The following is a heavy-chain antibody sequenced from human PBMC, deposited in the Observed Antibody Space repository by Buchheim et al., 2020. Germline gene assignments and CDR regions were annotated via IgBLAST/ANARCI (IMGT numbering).Heavy chain of an antibody. J-gene: IGHJ3*02. V-gene: IGHV3-74*01. CDR3: ARVEVGYYGSGSYYLGGYDAFDI. D-gene: IGHD3-10*01. CDR1: GFTFSSYW. Sequence: EVQLVESGGGLVQPGGSLRLSCAASGFTFSSYWMHWVRQAPGKGLVWVSRINSDGSSTSYADSVKGRFTISSDNAKNTLYLQMNSLRAEDTAVYYCARVEVGYYGSGSYYLGGYDAFDIWGQGT. CDR2: INSDGSST.